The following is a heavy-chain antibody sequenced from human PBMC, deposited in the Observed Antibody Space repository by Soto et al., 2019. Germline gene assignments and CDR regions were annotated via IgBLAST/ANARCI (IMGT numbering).Heavy chain of an antibody. V-gene: IGHV3-9*01. CDR3: VKDICGGDCYFFDD. J-gene: IGHJ4*02. CDR2: ISWNSGDI. CDR1: GFKFENHA. Sequence: EVQLAESGGGLVQPGRSLRLSCEASGFKFENHAMNLVRQAPGKGLEWVAGISWNSGDIGYVDSVKGRFTISRDNVKNSLYLQMSSLRPEDTALYYCVKDICGGDCYFFDDWGQGTQVTVSS. D-gene: IGHD2-21*02.